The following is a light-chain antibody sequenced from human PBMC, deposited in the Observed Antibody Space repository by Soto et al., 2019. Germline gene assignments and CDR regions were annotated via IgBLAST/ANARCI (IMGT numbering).Light chain of an antibody. J-gene: IGKJ2*01. Sequence: EIVLTQSPGTLSLSPGQRATLSCRGCESISRDYLAWYQQRLGQAPRLLIYGASSGATGIPDRFSGSGSGTDFTLTISRLEPEDFAIYYCQQYGGVPYTFGQGTKLEIK. CDR2: GAS. CDR1: ESISRDY. CDR3: QQYGGVPYT. V-gene: IGKV3-20*01.